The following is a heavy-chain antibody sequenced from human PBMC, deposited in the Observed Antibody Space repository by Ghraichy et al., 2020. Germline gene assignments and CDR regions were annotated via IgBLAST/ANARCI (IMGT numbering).Heavy chain of an antibody. CDR2: IYYSGST. CDR1: GGSISSSSYY. D-gene: IGHD3-16*01. CDR3: ARHNHSPGGKGFDP. Sequence: SETLSLTCTVSGGSISSSSYYWGWIRQPPGKGLEWIGSIYYSGSTYYNPSLKSRVTISVDTSKNQFSLKLSSVTAADTAVYYCARHNHSPGGKGFDPWGQGTRVTVSS. V-gene: IGHV4-39*01. J-gene: IGHJ5*02.